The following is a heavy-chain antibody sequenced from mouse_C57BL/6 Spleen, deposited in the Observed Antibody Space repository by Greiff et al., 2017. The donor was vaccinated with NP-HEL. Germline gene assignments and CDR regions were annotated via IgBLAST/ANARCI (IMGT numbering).Heavy chain of an antibody. CDR3: AREGIYYYGSSGLDY. Sequence: EVQLQQSGPELVKPGDSVKISCKASGYSFTGYFMNWVMQSHGKSLEWIGRINPYNGDTFYNQKFKGKATLTVDKSSSTAHMELRSLTSEDSAVYYCAREGIYYYGSSGLDYWGQGTTLTVSS. V-gene: IGHV1-20*01. CDR2: INPYNGDT. CDR1: GYSFTGYF. D-gene: IGHD1-1*01. J-gene: IGHJ2*01.